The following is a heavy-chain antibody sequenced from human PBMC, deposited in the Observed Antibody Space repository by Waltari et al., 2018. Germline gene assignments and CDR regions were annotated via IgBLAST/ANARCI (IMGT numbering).Heavy chain of an antibody. CDR2: IYHSGST. V-gene: IGHV4-38-2*01. D-gene: IGHD3-10*01. J-gene: IGHJ3*02. CDR1: GYSISSGYY. Sequence: QVQLQESGPGLVKPSETLSLTCAVSGYSISSGYYWGWIRQPPGKGLEWIGSIYHSGSTYYNPSLKSRVTILVDTSKNQFSLKLSSVTAADTAVYYCARHSHKADGTGAFDIWGQGTMVTVSS. CDR3: ARHSHKADGTGAFDI.